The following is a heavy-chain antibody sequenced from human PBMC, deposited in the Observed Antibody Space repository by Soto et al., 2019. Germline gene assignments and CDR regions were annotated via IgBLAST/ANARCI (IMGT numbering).Heavy chain of an antibody. CDR3: ARAGCDGGSCYTLVGLRYGMDV. J-gene: IGHJ6*02. V-gene: IGHV3-30-3*01. CDR1: GFTFSSYA. D-gene: IGHD2-15*01. CDR2: ISYDGNNK. Sequence: QVQLVESGGDVVQPGRSLRLSCAASGFTFSSYAMYWVRQAPGKGLEWVAVISYDGNNKYYADSVKGRFTISRDNSKNTLYLQMNSRRAEDTAVYYCARAGCDGGSCYTLVGLRYGMDVWGQGTTVTVSS.